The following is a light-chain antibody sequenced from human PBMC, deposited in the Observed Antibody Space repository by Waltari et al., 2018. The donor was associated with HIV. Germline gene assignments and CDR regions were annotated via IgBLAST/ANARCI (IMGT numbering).Light chain of an antibody. CDR1: QRVSTN. V-gene: IGKV3-15*01. J-gene: IGKJ1*01. CDR3: QQYHNWPPWT. Sequence: EIVMTQSPATLSVSPGGRATLSCRASQRVSTNLAWYQQKPGQAPRPLISDASSRATGVPARFSGSASGTEFTLTISNLQSEDFAVYYCQQYHNWPPWTFGQGTKVEIK. CDR2: DAS.